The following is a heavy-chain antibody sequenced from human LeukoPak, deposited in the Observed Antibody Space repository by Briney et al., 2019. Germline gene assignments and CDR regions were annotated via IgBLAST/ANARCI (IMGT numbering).Heavy chain of an antibody. Sequence: GSLRLSCAASGFTVSSNYMSWIRQPPGKGLEWIGEINHSGSTNYNPSLKSRVTISVDTSKNQFSLKLSSVTAADTAVYYCARGLRSGSYSFDYWGQGTLVTVSS. J-gene: IGHJ4*02. V-gene: IGHV4-34*01. CDR2: INHSGST. D-gene: IGHD1-26*01. CDR1: GFTVSSNY. CDR3: ARGLRSGSYSFDY.